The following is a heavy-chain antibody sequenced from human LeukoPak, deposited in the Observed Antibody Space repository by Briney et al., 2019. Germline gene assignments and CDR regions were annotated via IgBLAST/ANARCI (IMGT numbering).Heavy chain of an antibody. Sequence: GGSLRLSCAASGFTFSISVMHWVRQAPGKGLEFVSTINSNGRTTNYADSVKGRFTVSRDNSKNTLYLQMGGLRVEDMGVYYCARGDQLLFDAFDIWGQGTMVTVSS. J-gene: IGHJ3*02. V-gene: IGHV3-64*02. CDR2: INSNGRTT. CDR1: GFTFSISV. D-gene: IGHD2-2*01. CDR3: ARGDQLLFDAFDI.